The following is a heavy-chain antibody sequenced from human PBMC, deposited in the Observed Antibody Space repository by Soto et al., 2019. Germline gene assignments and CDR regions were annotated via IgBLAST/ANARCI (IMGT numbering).Heavy chain of an antibody. D-gene: IGHD3-3*01. CDR3: ARDGGKWYYDFCSDYYSPYYYYNGMDV. CDR1: GFTVSSNY. J-gene: IGHJ6*02. CDR2: IYSGGST. Sequence: GGSLRLSCAASGFTVSSNYMSWVRQAPGEGLEWVSVIYSGGSTYYADSVKGRFTISRDNSKNTLYLQMNNLRAEDTAVYYCARDGGKWYYDFCSDYYSPYYYYNGMDVWGQGTTVTVSS. V-gene: IGHV3-53*01.